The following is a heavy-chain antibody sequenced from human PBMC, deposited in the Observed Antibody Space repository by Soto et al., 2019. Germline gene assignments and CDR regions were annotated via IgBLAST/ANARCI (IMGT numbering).Heavy chain of an antibody. V-gene: IGHV5-51*01. D-gene: IGHD3-10*01. J-gene: IGHJ6*02. Sequence: RGESLKISCKGSGYSFTGYWIGWVRQMPGKGLEWMGIIYPGDSDTRYSPSFQGQVTISADKSISTAYLQWSSLKASDTAMYYCARSDYYGSGSYHYYYGMDVWGQGTTVTVSS. CDR3: ARSDYYGSGSYHYYYGMDV. CDR2: IYPGDSDT. CDR1: GYSFTGYW.